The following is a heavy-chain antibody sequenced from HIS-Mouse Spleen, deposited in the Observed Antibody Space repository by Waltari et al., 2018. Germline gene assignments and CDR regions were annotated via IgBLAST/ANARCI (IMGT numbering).Heavy chain of an antibody. CDR3: ARQTNWQTVFDY. D-gene: IGHD7-27*01. V-gene: IGHV4-39*01. Sequence: QLQLQESGPGLVKPSETLSLTCTVSGGSISSSSYYWGWIRQPPGKGLEWIGSIYYSGSTYYNPSLKSRVTISVDTSKNQFSLKLSSVTAADTAVYYCARQTNWQTVFDYWGQGTLVTVSS. CDR2: IYYSGST. J-gene: IGHJ4*02. CDR1: GGSISSSSYY.